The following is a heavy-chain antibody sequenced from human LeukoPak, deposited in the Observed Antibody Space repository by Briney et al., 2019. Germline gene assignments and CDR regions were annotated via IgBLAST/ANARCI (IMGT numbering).Heavy chain of an antibody. J-gene: IGHJ4*02. CDR2: ISSSGSTI. D-gene: IGHD3-22*01. V-gene: IGHV3-11*04. CDR3: ARDQSYYYDSSGYYYY. CDR1: GFTFSDYY. Sequence: KTGGSLRLSCAASGFTFSDYYMSWIRQAPGKGLEWVSYISSSGSTIYYADSVKVRFTISRDNAKNSLYLQMNSLRAEDTAVYYCARDQSYYYDSSGYYYYWGQGTLVTVSS.